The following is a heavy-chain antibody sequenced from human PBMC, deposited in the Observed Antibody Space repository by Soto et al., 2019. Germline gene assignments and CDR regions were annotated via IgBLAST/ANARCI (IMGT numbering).Heavy chain of an antibody. CDR2: ITCSGNTI. V-gene: IGHV3-11*04. CDR3: AVCIAVAGTGFDY. D-gene: IGHD6-19*01. J-gene: IGHJ4*02. CDR1: GFTFSDSY. Sequence: PGGSLRLSCAASGFTFSDSYMSWIRQAPGKGLEWISYITCSGNTIYYADSLKGRFTISRDNAKNSLYLQMNSLRDEDTAVYYCAVCIAVAGTGFDYWGQGTLVTVS.